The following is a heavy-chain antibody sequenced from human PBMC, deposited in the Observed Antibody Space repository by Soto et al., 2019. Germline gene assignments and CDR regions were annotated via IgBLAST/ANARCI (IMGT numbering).Heavy chain of an antibody. J-gene: IGHJ5*02. Sequence: EVQLLESGGGLVQPGGSLRLSCAASGFTFNSYAMSWVRQAPGKGLEWVSTISGGGGSTYYADSVKGRFTISRDNSKNPLHLQMNSLRAEDTAVYYCAKDSAYSGSYCQTWGQGTLVTVSS. D-gene: IGHD1-26*01. CDR1: GFTFNSYA. CDR3: AKDSAYSGSYCQT. V-gene: IGHV3-23*01. CDR2: ISGGGGST.